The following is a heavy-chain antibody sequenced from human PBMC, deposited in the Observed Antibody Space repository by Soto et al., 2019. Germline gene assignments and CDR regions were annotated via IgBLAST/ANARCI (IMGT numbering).Heavy chain of an antibody. CDR3: AKVTTGLLEWLLGDAFDI. CDR1: GFTFDDYA. J-gene: IGHJ3*02. Sequence: ALRLSCAASGFTFDDYAMHWVRQAPGKGLEWVSGISWNSGSIGYADSVKGRFTISRDNAKNSLYLQMNSLRAEDTALYYCAKVTTGLLEWLLGDAFDIWGQGTMVTVSS. D-gene: IGHD3-3*01. CDR2: ISWNSGSI. V-gene: IGHV3-9*01.